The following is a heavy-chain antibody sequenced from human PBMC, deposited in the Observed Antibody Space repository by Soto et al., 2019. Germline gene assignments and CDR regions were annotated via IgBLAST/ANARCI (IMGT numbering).Heavy chain of an antibody. J-gene: IGHJ6*02. D-gene: IGHD2-21*02. Sequence: QVQLVQSGAEVKKPGSSVKVSCKASGGTFSSYAISWVRQAPGQGLEWMGGIIPIFGTANYAQKFQGRVTITADKSTSTVYMGRSSVRSEDTAVYYCARVGAYCGGDCYNYGMDVWGQGATVTVSS. CDR1: GGTFSSYA. V-gene: IGHV1-69*06. CDR2: IIPIFGTA. CDR3: ARVGAYCGGDCYNYGMDV.